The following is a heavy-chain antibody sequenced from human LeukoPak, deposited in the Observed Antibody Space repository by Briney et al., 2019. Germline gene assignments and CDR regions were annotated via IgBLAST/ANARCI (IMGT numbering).Heavy chain of an antibody. D-gene: IGHD2-2*01. V-gene: IGHV1-2*04. CDR1: GYTFTGYH. Sequence: EASVKVSCKASGYTFTGYHMHWVRQAPGQGLEWMGWINPNSGGTNYAQKFQGWVTMTRDTSISTAYMELSRLRSDDTAVYYCAREGLPAAASKRTYFDYWGQGTLVTVSS. CDR3: AREGLPAAASKRTYFDY. J-gene: IGHJ4*02. CDR2: INPNSGGT.